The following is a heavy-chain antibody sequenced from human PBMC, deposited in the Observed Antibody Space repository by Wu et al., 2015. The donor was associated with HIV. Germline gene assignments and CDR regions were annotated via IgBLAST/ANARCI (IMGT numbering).Heavy chain of an antibody. CDR3: FQSDCSSTSCQYYFDY. J-gene: IGHJ4*02. V-gene: IGHV1-69*13. CDR1: GGTFSSYA. CDR2: IIPIFGTA. D-gene: IGHD2-2*01. Sequence: QVQLVQSGAEVKKPGSSVKVSCKASGGTFSSYAISWVRQAPGQGLEWMGRIIPIFGTANYAQRFQGRVTITADESTSTAYMELSSLRSEDTAVYYCFQSDCSSTSCQYYFDYWGQGTLVTVSS.